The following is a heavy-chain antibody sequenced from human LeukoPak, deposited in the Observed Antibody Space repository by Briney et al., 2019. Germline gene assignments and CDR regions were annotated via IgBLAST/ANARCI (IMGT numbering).Heavy chain of an antibody. CDR1: GFTVSYNY. CDR2: IYSGGTT. CDR3: AKDRAYYYDSSGYPWVDAFDI. J-gene: IGHJ3*02. Sequence: GGSLRLSCAASGFTVSYNYMSWVRQAPGKGLEWVSVIYSGGTTHYADTVKGRFTISRDNSKNTLHLQMSGLRADDTAVYYCAKDRAYYYDSSGYPWVDAFDIWGQGTMVTVSS. D-gene: IGHD3-22*01. V-gene: IGHV3-66*01.